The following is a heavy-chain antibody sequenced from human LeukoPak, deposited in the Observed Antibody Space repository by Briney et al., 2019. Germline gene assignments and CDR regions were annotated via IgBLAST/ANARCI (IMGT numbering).Heavy chain of an antibody. CDR3: ARDQPLRLRQLYYYYMDV. V-gene: IGHV3-74*01. J-gene: IGHJ6*03. CDR1: GFTFSSYW. Sequence: GGSLRLSCAASGFTFSSYWMHWVRQAPGKGLVWVSRINSDGSSTSYADSVKGRFTISRDNAKNTLYLQMNSPRAEDTAVYYCARDQPLRLRQLYYYYMDVWGKGTTVTVSS. D-gene: IGHD6-25*01. CDR2: INSDGSST.